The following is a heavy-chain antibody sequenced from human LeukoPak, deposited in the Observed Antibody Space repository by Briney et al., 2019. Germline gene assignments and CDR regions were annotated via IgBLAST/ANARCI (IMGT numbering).Heavy chain of an antibody. Sequence: SETLSLTCTVSGGSISSYYWSWIRQPPGKGLEWIGYIYYSGSTNYNPSLKSRVTISVDTSKNQFSLKLSSVTAADTAVYYCATDRRSSGYYGAFDIWGQGTMVTVSS. CDR2: IYYSGST. D-gene: IGHD3-22*01. J-gene: IGHJ3*02. CDR3: ATDRRSSGYYGAFDI. V-gene: IGHV4-59*01. CDR1: GGSISSYY.